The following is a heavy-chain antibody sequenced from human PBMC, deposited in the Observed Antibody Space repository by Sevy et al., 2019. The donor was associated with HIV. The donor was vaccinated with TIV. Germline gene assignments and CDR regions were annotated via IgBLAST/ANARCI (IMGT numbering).Heavy chain of an antibody. Sequence: GGSLRLSCAASGFTFSSYYMNWVRQAPGKGLEWVSSISGISNYIYYADSVKGRFTISRDNAKNSLYLQMHSLRAEDTAVYYCAKRLEPWDGMDVWGQGTTVTVSS. CDR3: AKRLEPWDGMDV. CDR1: GFTFSSYY. V-gene: IGHV3-21*01. D-gene: IGHD3-16*01. CDR2: ISGISNYI. J-gene: IGHJ6*02.